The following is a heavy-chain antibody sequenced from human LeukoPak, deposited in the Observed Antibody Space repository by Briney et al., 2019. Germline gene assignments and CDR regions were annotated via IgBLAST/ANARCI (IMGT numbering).Heavy chain of an antibody. CDR3: AKESARGHGAFDI. V-gene: IGHV3-30*18. Sequence: QPGGSLRLSCAASGFTFSSYGMHWVRQAPGKGLEWVAVISYDGSNKYYADSVKGRFTISRDNSKNTLYLQMNSLRAEDTAVYYCAKESARGHGAFDIWGQGTMVTVSS. CDR1: GFTFSSYG. J-gene: IGHJ3*02. CDR2: ISYDGSNK. D-gene: IGHD3-10*01.